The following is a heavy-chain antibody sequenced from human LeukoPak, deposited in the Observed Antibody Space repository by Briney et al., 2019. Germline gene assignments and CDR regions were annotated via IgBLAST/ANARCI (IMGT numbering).Heavy chain of an antibody. D-gene: IGHD3-22*01. CDR3: ARGKYYDNTGYIRLWAFDF. V-gene: IGHV3-21*01. CDR1: GFTFSSYN. Sequence: GGSLRLSCTASGFTFSSYNLNWVRQAPAKGLECVSSISSSGSYTYYADSVTGRFTISRNNAKKSVYLQMNSLRAEDTAVYYCARGKYYDNTGYIRLWAFDFWGLGTMVTVSS. J-gene: IGHJ3*01. CDR2: ISSSGSYT.